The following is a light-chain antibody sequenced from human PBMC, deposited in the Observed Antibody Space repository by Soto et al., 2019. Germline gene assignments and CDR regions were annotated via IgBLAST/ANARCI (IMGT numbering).Light chain of an antibody. Sequence: IRMTQSPSSLSASTGDRVTITCRATQGISNHLAWYQQKPGRAPKFLIYDASTLESGVPSRFSSSGSGTDFTLTISSLQSEDFATYYCQQYYTYPLTFGGGTKVEIK. CDR3: QQYYTYPLT. CDR1: QGISNH. CDR2: DAS. J-gene: IGKJ4*01. V-gene: IGKV1-8*01.